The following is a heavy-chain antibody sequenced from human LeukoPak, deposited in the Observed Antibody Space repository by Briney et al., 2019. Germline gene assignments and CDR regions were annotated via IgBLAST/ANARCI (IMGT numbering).Heavy chain of an antibody. J-gene: IGHJ5*02. CDR1: RGSFRGYY. V-gene: IGHV4-34*01. Sequence: SETLSLTCAVYRGSFRGYYGSWIRQPPGKGLEWIGEINHSGSTNYNPSLKSRVTISVDTSKNQFSLKLSSVTAADTAVYYCVRRPGAGTSSINWFDPWGQGTLVTVSS. CDR2: INHSGST. D-gene: IGHD2-2*01. CDR3: VRRPGAGTSSINWFDP.